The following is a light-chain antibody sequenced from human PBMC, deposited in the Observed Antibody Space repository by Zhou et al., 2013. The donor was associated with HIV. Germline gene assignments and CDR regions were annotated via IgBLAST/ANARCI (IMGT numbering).Light chain of an antibody. CDR2: GAS. J-gene: IGKJ2*01. CDR1: QSVSTN. Sequence: EIVLTQSPGTLSLSPGERATLSCRASQSVSTNLAWYQQRPGQAPRLLLYGASTRATGIPARFSGSGSGTEFTLTIRGMQSEDFAVYYCQQFTNWGTFGQGTKLEIK. V-gene: IGKV3-15*01. CDR3: QQFTNWGT.